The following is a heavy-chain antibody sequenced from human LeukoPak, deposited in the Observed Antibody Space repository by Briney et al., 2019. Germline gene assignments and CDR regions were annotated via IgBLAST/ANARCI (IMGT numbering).Heavy chain of an antibody. D-gene: IGHD2-15*01. J-gene: IGHJ4*02. CDR2: ISGGGDIT. CDR1: GFTFSSYA. V-gene: IGHV3-23*01. CDR3: AKVSCGSSSCPLDY. Sequence: SGGSLRLSCAASGFTFSSYAMSWVRRAPGKGLEWVPVISGGGDITYYADSVRGRFTISRGNSKNTLYLQMNSLRAEDTAVYYSAKVSCGSSSCPLDYWGQGTLVTVSS.